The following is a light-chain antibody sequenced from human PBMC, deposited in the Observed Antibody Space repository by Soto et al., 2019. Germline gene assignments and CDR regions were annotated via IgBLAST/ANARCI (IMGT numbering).Light chain of an antibody. Sequence: DIQMTQSTSSLSASVGDRVTITCRASQSISSYLNWYQQKPGKAPKLLIYAASSLQSGVPSRFSGSGSGTDFTLTISSLQPEDFATYYCQQSYSTPWTFGQRTKVDIK. CDR3: QQSYSTPWT. CDR2: AAS. V-gene: IGKV1-39*01. J-gene: IGKJ1*01. CDR1: QSISSY.